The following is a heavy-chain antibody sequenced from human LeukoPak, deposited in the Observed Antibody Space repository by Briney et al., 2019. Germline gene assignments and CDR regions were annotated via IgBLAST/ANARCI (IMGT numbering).Heavy chain of an antibody. CDR3: AREESIGSYQFLHDY. J-gene: IGHJ4*02. CDR2: IRGDNGNT. V-gene: IGHV1-18*01. Sequence: ASVKVSCKASGYTFTRYGVSWVRQAPGRGLEWMGWIRGDNGNTNYAQNFQGRVTMTTDTPSSTAYMEVRSLRSDDTAVYYCAREESIGSYQFLHDYWGQGTLVTVSS. CDR1: GYTFTRYG. D-gene: IGHD1-26*01.